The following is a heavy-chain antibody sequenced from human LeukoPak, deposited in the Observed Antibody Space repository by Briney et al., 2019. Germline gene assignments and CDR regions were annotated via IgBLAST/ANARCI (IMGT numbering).Heavy chain of an antibody. J-gene: IGHJ6*03. V-gene: IGHV3-48*01. CDR3: ARVRAGLSAGYYYYMDV. D-gene: IGHD3-10*01. CDR1: GFAFNTYS. CDR2: ITSTSSTM. Sequence: PSGGSLRLSCAASGFAFNTYSMNWVRQAPGKGLEWVSYITSTSSTMHHADSVKGRFTISRDNVKNSLSLQMNSLRAEDTAVYYCARVRAGLSAGYYYYMDVWGKGTTVTVSS.